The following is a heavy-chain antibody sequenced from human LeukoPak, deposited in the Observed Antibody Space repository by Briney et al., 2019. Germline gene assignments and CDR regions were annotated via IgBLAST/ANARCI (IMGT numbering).Heavy chain of an antibody. Sequence: GRSLRLSCAASGFTFSSYAMHWVRQAPGKGLEWVAVISYDGSNKYYADSVKGRFTISRGNSKNTLYLQMNSLRAEDTAVYYCARDRYYYGVFDYWGQGTLVTVSS. D-gene: IGHD3-10*01. V-gene: IGHV3-30-3*01. CDR2: ISYDGSNK. CDR1: GFTFSSYA. CDR3: ARDRYYYGVFDY. J-gene: IGHJ4*02.